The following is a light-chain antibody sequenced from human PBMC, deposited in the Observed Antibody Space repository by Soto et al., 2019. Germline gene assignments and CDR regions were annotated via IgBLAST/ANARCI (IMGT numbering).Light chain of an antibody. Sequence: DIQMTQSPSSLCASVGDRVTITCRASQSPSSYVNWYQQKPGKAPKLLIYAVSSLPSGVPSRFSGSGSGTDFTLTISSLQPEDFATYFCLQTYSVPLTFGGGTKVEIK. CDR3: LQTYSVPLT. CDR2: AVS. V-gene: IGKV1-39*01. CDR1: QSPSSY. J-gene: IGKJ4*01.